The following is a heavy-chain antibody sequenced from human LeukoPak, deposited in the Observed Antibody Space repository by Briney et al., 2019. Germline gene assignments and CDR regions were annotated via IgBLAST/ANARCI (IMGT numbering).Heavy chain of an antibody. D-gene: IGHD5-12*01. CDR3: ARDSGDIVATFYYYYGMDV. CDR2: ISTSSSII. Sequence: GGSLRLSCAASGFTLSSYSMNWVRQAPGKGLKWVSYISTSSSIIQYEDSVKGRFTISRDNAKNSLYLQMNSLRAEDTAVYYCARDSGDIVATFYYYYGMDVWGQGTTVTVSS. V-gene: IGHV3-48*04. CDR1: GFTLSSYS. J-gene: IGHJ6*02.